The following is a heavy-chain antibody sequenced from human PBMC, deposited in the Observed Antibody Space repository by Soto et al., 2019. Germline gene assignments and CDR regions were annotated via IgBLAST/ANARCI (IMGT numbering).Heavy chain of an antibody. D-gene: IGHD3-22*01. Sequence: QVQLQESGPGLVKPSQTLSPTRSVSVDSVTSGDYYWTWVRQSPWKGLEWIGYISYSGNTAYNPSLSSRLTIALDTSKNHFSLKLHAATAADTAVYYCARGDYLNRSGYYCFQHWGQGTPVTVSS. CDR1: VDSVTSGDYY. J-gene: IGHJ1*01. V-gene: IGHV4-30-4*01. CDR3: ARGDYLNRSGYYCFQH. CDR2: ISYSGNT.